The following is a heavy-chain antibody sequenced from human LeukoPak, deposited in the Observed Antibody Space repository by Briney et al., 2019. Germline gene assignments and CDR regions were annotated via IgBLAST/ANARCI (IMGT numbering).Heavy chain of an antibody. CDR2: IYYSGST. Sequence: PSETLSLTCTVSGGSISSSSYYWGWIRQPPGKGLEWIGSIYYSGSTYYNPSLKSRVTISVDTSKNQFSLKLSSVTAADTAVYYCARVGKTIDNWGQGTLVTVSS. J-gene: IGHJ4*02. D-gene: IGHD1-1*01. CDR3: ARVGKTIDN. V-gene: IGHV4-39*07. CDR1: GGSISSSSYY.